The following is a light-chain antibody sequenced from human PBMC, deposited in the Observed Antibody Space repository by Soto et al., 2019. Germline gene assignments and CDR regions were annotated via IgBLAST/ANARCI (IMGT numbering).Light chain of an antibody. CDR3: HQYKSYTPYT. CDR2: DAS. J-gene: IGKJ2*01. V-gene: IGKV1-5*01. CDR1: HSIDTS. Sequence: DIQMTQSPSALSASLGDRVTITCRASHSIDTSLAWYQQRPGKAPNLLIFDASSLASGVPSRFSGGGSGTEFTLTISNLQPDDSGTYYCHQYKSYTPYTIGQGTKVDI.